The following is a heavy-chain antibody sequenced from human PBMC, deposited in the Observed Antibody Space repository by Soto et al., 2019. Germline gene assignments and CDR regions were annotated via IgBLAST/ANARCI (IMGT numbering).Heavy chain of an antibody. J-gene: IGHJ5*02. Sequence: PSETLSLTCTVSGGSISSGGYYWSWIRQHPGKGLEWIGYIYYSGSTYYNPSLKSRVTISVDTSKNQFSLKLSSVTAADTAVYYCARDNPHTMVRGVIITDVNIFDPWGQGTLVTVSS. CDR2: IYYSGST. CDR1: GGSISSGGYY. D-gene: IGHD3-10*01. CDR3: ARDNPHTMVRGVIITDVNIFDP. V-gene: IGHV4-31*03.